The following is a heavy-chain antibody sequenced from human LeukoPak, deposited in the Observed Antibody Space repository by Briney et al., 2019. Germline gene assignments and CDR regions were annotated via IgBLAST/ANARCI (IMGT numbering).Heavy chain of an antibody. D-gene: IGHD6-13*01. CDR2: IKEDGSDK. CDR3: ARDSGWFRFDS. Sequence: GGSLRLTCAASGFSFSSYWMTWVRQAPGKGLEWVANIKEDGSDKYYVDSVKGRFTISRDNAKNSLYLQMNSLRAEDTAVYYCARDSGWFRFDSWGQGTLVTVSS. CDR1: GFSFSSYW. V-gene: IGHV3-7*03. J-gene: IGHJ4*02.